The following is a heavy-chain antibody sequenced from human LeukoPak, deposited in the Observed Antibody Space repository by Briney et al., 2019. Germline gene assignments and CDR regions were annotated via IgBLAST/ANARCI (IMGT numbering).Heavy chain of an antibody. CDR2: ISHSGST. CDR1: GGSFSGYY. CDR3: ARGGYSGYAN. D-gene: IGHD5-12*01. V-gene: IGHV4-34*01. J-gene: IGHJ4*02. Sequence: SETLSLTCAVYGGSFSGYYWSWIRQPPGKGLEWIGEISHSGSTNYNPSLKSRVTISVDTSKNQFSLKLSSVTAADTAVYYCARGGYSGYANWGQGTLVTVSS.